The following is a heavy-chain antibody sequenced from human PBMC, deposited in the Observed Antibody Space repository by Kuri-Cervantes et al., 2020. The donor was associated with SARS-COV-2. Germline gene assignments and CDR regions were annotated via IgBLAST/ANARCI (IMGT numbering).Heavy chain of an antibody. CDR3: ARETDVYSSSWYVDY. CDR2: IYYSGST. CDR1: GGSISSSSYY. Sequence: GSLRLSCTVSGGSISSSSYYWGWIRQPPGKGLEWIGSIYYSGSTYYNPSLKSRVTISVDTSKNQFSLKLSSVTAADTAVYYCARETDVYSSSWYVDYWGQGTLVTVSS. V-gene: IGHV4-39*07. J-gene: IGHJ4*02. D-gene: IGHD6-13*01.